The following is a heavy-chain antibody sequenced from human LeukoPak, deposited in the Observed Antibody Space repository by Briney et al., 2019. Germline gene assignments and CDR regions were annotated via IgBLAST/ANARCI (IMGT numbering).Heavy chain of an antibody. D-gene: IGHD6-13*01. Sequence: ASVKVSCKAAGYIFSIYGITWVRQAPGQGLEWMGWTSAYNGDTHYAQKFQGRVTMTTDTSTNTAYIELRSLTSDDTAVYYCAGDPYRSRISAFDHWGQGTLVTVSS. CDR1: GYIFSIYG. J-gene: IGHJ4*02. CDR2: TSAYNGDT. CDR3: AGDPYRSRISAFDH. V-gene: IGHV1-18*01.